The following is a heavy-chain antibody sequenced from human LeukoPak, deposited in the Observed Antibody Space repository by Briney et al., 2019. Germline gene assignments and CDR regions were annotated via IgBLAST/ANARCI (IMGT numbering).Heavy chain of an antibody. CDR1: GFTFSSYG. D-gene: IGHD3-22*01. CDR3: ARSMYYYDSSGYYA. CDR2: INHSGST. Sequence: SGGSLRLSCTASGFTFSSYGMHWVRQPPGKGLEWIGEINHSGSTNYNPPLKSRVTISVDTSKNQFSLKLSSVTAADTAVYYCARSMYYYDSSGYYAWGQGTLVTVSS. V-gene: IGHV4-34*01. J-gene: IGHJ5*02.